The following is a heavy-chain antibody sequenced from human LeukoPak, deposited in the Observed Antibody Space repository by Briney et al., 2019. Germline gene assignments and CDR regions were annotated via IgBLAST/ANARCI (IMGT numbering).Heavy chain of an antibody. V-gene: IGHV3-30*04. J-gene: IGHJ6*02. CDR3: ARDLAYWYYYYYGMDA. CDR1: GFTFSSYA. Sequence: GGSLRLSCAASGFTFSSYAMHWVRQAPGKGLEWVAVISYDGSNKYYADSVKGRFTISRDNSKNTLYLQMNSLRAEDTAVYYCARDLAYWYYYYYGMDAWGQGTTVTVSS. CDR2: ISYDGSNK. D-gene: IGHD2-15*01.